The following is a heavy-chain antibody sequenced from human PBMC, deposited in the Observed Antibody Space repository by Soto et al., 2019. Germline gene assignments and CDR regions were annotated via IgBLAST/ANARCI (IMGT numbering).Heavy chain of an antibody. CDR3: AKDDAATRTYDAFDI. V-gene: IGHV3-23*01. Sequence: PGGSLRLSCAASGFTFSSYAMSWVRQAPGKGLEWVSVISGGGGYTYYADSVKGRFTISRDNSKNTLYLQMNSLRAEDTAVYYCAKDDAATRTYDAFDIWGQGTMVTVS. CDR1: GFTFSSYA. CDR2: ISGGGGYT. D-gene: IGHD1-1*01. J-gene: IGHJ3*02.